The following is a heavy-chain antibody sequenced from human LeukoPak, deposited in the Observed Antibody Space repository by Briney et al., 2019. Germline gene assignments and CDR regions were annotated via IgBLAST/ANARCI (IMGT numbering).Heavy chain of an antibody. CDR1: GGSISSSSYF. J-gene: IGHJ5*02. Sequence: PSETLSLTCTVSGGSISSSSYFWGWIRQPPGKGLESIGSIYYSGSTYYNPSLKSRVTISIDTSKNQFSLKLSSVTAADTAVYYCARVRPVWFGECPWGQGTLVTVSS. CDR3: ARVRPVWFGECP. V-gene: IGHV4-39*07. D-gene: IGHD3-10*01. CDR2: IYYSGST.